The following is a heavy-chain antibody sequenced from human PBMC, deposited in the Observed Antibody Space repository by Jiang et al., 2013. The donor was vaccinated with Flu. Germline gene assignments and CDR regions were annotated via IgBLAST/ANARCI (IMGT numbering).Heavy chain of an antibody. Sequence: LLKPSETLSLTCAVYGGSFSGYYWSWIRQPPGKGLEWIGEINHSGSTNYNPSLKSRVTISVDTSKNQFSLKLSSVTAADTAVYYCAREIRARGRRFDPWGQGTLVTVSS. CDR2: INHSGST. CDR3: AREIRARGRRFDP. CDR1: GGSFSGYY. J-gene: IGHJ5*02. D-gene: IGHD3-16*01. V-gene: IGHV4-34*01.